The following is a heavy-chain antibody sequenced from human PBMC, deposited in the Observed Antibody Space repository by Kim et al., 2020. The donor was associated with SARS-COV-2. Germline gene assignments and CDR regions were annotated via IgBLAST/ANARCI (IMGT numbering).Heavy chain of an antibody. CDR3: ARQYRCGGDCYTLGDY. J-gene: IGHJ4*02. CDR1: GFTFSSYS. D-gene: IGHD2-21*02. Sequence: GGSLRLSCAASGFTFSSYSMNWVRQAPGKGLEWVSSISSSSSYIYYADSVKGRFTISRDNAKNSLYLQMNSLRAEDTAVYYCARQYRCGGDCYTLGDYWGQGTLVTVSS. CDR2: ISSSSSYI. V-gene: IGHV3-21*01.